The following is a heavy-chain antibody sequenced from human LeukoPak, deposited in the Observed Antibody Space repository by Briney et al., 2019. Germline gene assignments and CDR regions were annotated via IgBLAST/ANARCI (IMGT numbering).Heavy chain of an antibody. Sequence: GGSLRLSCAASGFPFSSYSMNWVRKAPGKGLEWVSSISSSSSYIYYADSVKGRFTISRDNAKNSLYLQMNSLRAEDTAVYYCAGWLPAAPWGQGTLVTHSS. CDR2: ISSSSSYI. CDR1: GFPFSSYS. CDR3: AGWLPAAP. J-gene: IGHJ5*02. V-gene: IGHV3-21*01. D-gene: IGHD2-2*01.